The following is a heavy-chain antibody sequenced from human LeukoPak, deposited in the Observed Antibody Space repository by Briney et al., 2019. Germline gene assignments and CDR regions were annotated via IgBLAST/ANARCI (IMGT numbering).Heavy chain of an antibody. CDR3: ARGNRYSGSLPDAFDI. J-gene: IGHJ3*02. D-gene: IGHD1-26*01. CDR1: GYTFTSYG. V-gene: IGHV1-18*01. Sequence: ASVKVSCKASGYTFTSYGISWVRQAPGQGLEWMGWISAHNGNTNYAQKLQGRVTMTTDTSTSTAYMELRSLRSDDTAVYYCARGNRYSGSLPDAFDIWGQGTMVTVSS. CDR2: ISAHNGNT.